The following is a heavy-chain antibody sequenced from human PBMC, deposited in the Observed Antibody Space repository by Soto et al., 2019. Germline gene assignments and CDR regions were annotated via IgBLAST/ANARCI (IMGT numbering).Heavy chain of an antibody. D-gene: IGHD6-13*01. CDR1: GFTFSIYS. V-gene: IGHV3-48*01. CDR2: ISSSSSTI. Sequence: GGSLRLSCAASGFTFSIYSMNWVRQAPGKGLEWVSYISSSSSTIHYADTVKGRFTISRDNAKNSLYLQINSLRAEDTAVYYCARDEGSSSWLDFWGQGTLVTVSS. J-gene: IGHJ4*02. CDR3: ARDEGSSSWLDF.